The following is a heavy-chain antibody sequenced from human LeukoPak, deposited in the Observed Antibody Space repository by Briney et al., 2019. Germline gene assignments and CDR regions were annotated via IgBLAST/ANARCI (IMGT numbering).Heavy chain of an antibody. CDR1: GGSISSYY. J-gene: IGHJ3*02. CDR3: ARDGRWGSGWYGSAFDI. Sequence: SETLSLTCTVSGGSISSYYWSWIRQPPGKGLEWIGYIYYSGSTNYNPSLKSRVTISVDTSKNQFSLKLSSVTAADTAVYYCARDGRWGSGWYGSAFDIWGQGTMVTVAS. CDR2: IYYSGST. D-gene: IGHD6-19*01. V-gene: IGHV4-59*01.